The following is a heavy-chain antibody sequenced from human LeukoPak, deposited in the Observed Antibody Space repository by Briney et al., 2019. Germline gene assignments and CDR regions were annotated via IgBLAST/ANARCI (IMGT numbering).Heavy chain of an antibody. CDR1: GGTFSSYA. CDR2: IIPIFGTE. CDR3: ARDNRDRITIFGVVPNWFDP. D-gene: IGHD3-3*01. J-gene: IGHJ5*02. V-gene: IGHV1-69*05. Sequence: SVKVSCKASGGTFSSYAFSWVRQAPGQGLEWMGGIIPIFGTENYAQKFQGRVTITTDESTSTAYMELSSLRSEDTAVYYCARDNRDRITIFGVVPNWFDPWGQGTLVTVSS.